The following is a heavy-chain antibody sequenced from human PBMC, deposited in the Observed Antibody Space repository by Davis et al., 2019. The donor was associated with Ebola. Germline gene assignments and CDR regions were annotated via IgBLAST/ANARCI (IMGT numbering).Heavy chain of an antibody. Sequence: GESLKISCAASGFTFSSYAMSWVRQAPGKGLEWVSAISGSGGSTYYADSVKGRFTISRDNSKNTLYLQMNSLRAEDTAVYYCAKARFGELLYGALVFSHWGQGTLVTVSS. V-gene: IGHV3-23*01. D-gene: IGHD3-10*01. J-gene: IGHJ4*02. CDR3: AKARFGELLYGALVFSH. CDR2: ISGSGGST. CDR1: GFTFSSYA.